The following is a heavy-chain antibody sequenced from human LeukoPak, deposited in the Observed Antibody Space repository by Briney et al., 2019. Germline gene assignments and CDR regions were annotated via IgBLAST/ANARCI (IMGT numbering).Heavy chain of an antibody. J-gene: IGHJ4*02. V-gene: IGHV3-11*06. Sequence: GGSLRLSCAVSGFTFSDYYMSWIRQAPGKGLEWVSYISSSSSYTNYADSVKGRFTISRDNAKNSLYLQMNSLRAEDTAVYYCARDRTRVDYWGQGTLVTVSS. CDR2: ISSSSSYT. CDR3: ARDRTRVDY. CDR1: GFTFSDYY.